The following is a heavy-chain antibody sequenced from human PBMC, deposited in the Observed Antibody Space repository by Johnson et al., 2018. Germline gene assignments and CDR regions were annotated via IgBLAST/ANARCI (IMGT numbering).Heavy chain of an antibody. J-gene: IGHJ1*01. Sequence: VQLLESGAEVKKPGASVKVSCRASGYTFTNYYLHWVRQAPGQGLEWMGIINPNSGTTGHAQKFQGRVSMTRDTSTSTVYMELSSLRSEDTAVYYCARGTFYYDTRPYYYPLWGQGTLVTVSS. CDR2: INPNSGTT. CDR1: GYTFTNYY. CDR3: ARGTFYYDTRPYYYPL. D-gene: IGHD3-22*01. V-gene: IGHV1-46*01.